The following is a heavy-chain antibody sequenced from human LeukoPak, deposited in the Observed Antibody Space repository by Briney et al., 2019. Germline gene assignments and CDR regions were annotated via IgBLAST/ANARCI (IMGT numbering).Heavy chain of an antibody. CDR3: ARDLRYYDSSGYSASDY. CDR2: ISYDGSNK. V-gene: IGHV3-30*04. CDR1: GFTFSSYA. Sequence: PGGSLRLSCAASGFTFSSYAMHWVRQAPGKGLEWVAVISYDGSNKDYADSVKGRFTISRDNSKNTLYLQMNSLRAEDTAVYYCARDLRYYDSSGYSASDYWGQGTLVTVSS. D-gene: IGHD3-22*01. J-gene: IGHJ4*02.